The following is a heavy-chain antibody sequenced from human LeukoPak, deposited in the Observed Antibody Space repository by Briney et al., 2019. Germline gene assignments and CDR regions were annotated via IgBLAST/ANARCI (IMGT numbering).Heavy chain of an antibody. CDR2: IYYSGST. CDR1: GFTFSSYA. Sequence: LRLSCAASGFTFSSYALSWIRQPPGKGLEWIGYIYYSGSTYYNPSLKSRVTISVDTSKNQFSLKLSSVTAADTAVYYCARDRMVRGVIQYYFDYWGQGTLVTVSS. D-gene: IGHD3-10*01. J-gene: IGHJ4*02. CDR3: ARDRMVRGVIQYYFDY. V-gene: IGHV4-30-4*01.